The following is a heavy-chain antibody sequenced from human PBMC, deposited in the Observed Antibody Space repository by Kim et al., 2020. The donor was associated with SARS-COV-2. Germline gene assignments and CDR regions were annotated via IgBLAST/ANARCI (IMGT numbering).Heavy chain of an antibody. CDR2: ISYDGSNK. J-gene: IGHJ4*02. CDR1: GFTFSSYA. V-gene: IGHV3-30*04. Sequence: GGSLRLSCAASGFTFSSYAMHWVRQAPGKGLEWVAVISYDGSNKYYADSVKGRFTISRDNSKNTLYLQMNSLRAEDTAVYYCARVAYWGQGTLVTVSS. CDR3: ARVAY.